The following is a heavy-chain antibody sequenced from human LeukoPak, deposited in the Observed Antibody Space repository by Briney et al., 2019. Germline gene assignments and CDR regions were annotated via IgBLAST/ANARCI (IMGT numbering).Heavy chain of an antibody. V-gene: IGHV3-23*01. J-gene: IGHJ4*02. CDR2: ISGSGGST. Sequence: PGGSLRLSCAASGFTFSSYAMSWVRQAPGKGLEWVSAISGSGGSTYYADSVKGRFTISRDNSKNTLYLQMNSLRAEDTAVYYCAGGWFGEDYYFDYWGRGTLVTVSS. D-gene: IGHD3-10*01. CDR3: AGGWFGEDYYFDY. CDR1: GFTFSSYA.